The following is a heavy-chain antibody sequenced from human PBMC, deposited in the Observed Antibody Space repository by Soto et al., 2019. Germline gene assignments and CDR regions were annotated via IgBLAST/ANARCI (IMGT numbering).Heavy chain of an antibody. J-gene: IGHJ4*02. Sequence: QVHLVQSGAEVRKPGASVQLSCSASGYRFTPYAFHLVHQAPGQSLEWLGWINASNGNRKYSPNFEGRVTITKDKSANAAYMELSSLTSADTATYFCARAAYVYGSTIDYWGPGTLVTVSS. V-gene: IGHV1-3*01. CDR3: ARAAYVYGSTIDY. CDR2: INASNGNR. CDR1: GYRFTPYA. D-gene: IGHD1-20*01.